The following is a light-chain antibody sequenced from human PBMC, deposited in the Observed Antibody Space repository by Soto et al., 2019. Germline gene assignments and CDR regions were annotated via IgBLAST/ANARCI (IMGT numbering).Light chain of an antibody. CDR3: SSSTSSSILV. CDR1: SSDVGSYNY. V-gene: IGLV2-14*01. CDR2: EVT. Sequence: QSALTQPASVTGSPGQSITISCSGSSSDVGSYNYVSWYQQHPGKAPKLMIFEVTNRPSGVSNRFSGSKSGNTASLTISGLQAEDEADYYCSSSTSSSILVFGGGTKVTVL. J-gene: IGLJ2*01.